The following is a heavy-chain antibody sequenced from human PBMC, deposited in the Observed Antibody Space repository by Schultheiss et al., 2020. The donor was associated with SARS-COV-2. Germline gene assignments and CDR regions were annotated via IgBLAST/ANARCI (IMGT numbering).Heavy chain of an antibody. CDR3: ATYLLCNTSRCLPTPFDY. CDR1: GFTFSTYA. CDR2: IQSESEGGTA. Sequence: GGSLRLSCAAYGFTFSTYAMSWVRQAPGRGLEWVGRIQSESEGGTADYAAPVRGRFTISRDDSKNTLYLQMSSLKTEDTAMYYCATYLLCNTSRCLPTPFDYWGQGTLVTVSS. D-gene: IGHD2/OR15-2a*01. V-gene: IGHV3-15*01. J-gene: IGHJ4*02.